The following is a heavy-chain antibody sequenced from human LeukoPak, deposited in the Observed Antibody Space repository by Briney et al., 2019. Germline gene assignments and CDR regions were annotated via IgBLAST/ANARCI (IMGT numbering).Heavy chain of an antibody. D-gene: IGHD3-9*01. J-gene: IGHJ5*02. CDR3: ARDSSTIFTRGNGFDP. CDR1: GYTFTGYY. Sequence: GASVKVSCKASGYTFTGYYMHWVRQAPGQGLEWMGWINPNSGGTNYAQKFQGWVTMTRDTSISTAYMELSRLRSDDTAVYYWARDSSTIFTRGNGFDPWGQGTLVTVSS. CDR2: INPNSGGT. V-gene: IGHV1-2*04.